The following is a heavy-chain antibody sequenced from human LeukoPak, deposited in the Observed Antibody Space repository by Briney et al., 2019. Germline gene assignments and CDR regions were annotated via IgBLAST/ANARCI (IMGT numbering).Heavy chain of an antibody. D-gene: IGHD2-15*01. CDR2: IYYSGNT. CDR1: GDSISSYY. J-gene: IGHJ3*02. V-gene: IGHV4-59*01. CDR3: ARDHCSGGSCYPVWAFDI. Sequence: PSDTLSLTCTVSGDSISSYYWNWLRQSPGKGLEWVGYIYYSGNTNYNPSLKSRVTISVDTPRNQFSLKLSSVTAADTAVYYCARDHCSGGSCYPVWAFDIWGQGTVVTVSS.